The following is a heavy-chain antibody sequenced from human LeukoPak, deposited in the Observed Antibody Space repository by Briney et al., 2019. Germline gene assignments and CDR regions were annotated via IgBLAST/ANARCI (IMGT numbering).Heavy chain of an antibody. CDR2: ISAYNGNT. CDR1: GYTFTGYY. Sequence: ASVKVSCKASGYTFTGYYMHWVRQAPGQGLEWMGWISAYNGNTNYAQKLQGRVTMTTDTSTSTAYMELRSLRSDDTAVYYCARDRYGSASSYNWFDPWGQGTLVTVSS. D-gene: IGHD3-10*01. CDR3: ARDRYGSASSYNWFDP. J-gene: IGHJ5*02. V-gene: IGHV1-18*04.